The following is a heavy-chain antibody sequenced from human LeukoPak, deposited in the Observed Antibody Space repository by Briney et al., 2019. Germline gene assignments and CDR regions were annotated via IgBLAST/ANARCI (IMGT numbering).Heavy chain of an antibody. CDR1: GFTFSSHW. CDR2: IKQDGSEK. V-gene: IGHV3-7*01. Sequence: GGSLRLSCAASGFTFSSHWMSWVRQAPGKGLEWVSNIKQDGSEKYYVGSVKGRFTSSRDNAKNALYLQMINLRAEGTAVYYCASFSLQTCVFWSCFDSWGQGTLVSVSS. D-gene: IGHD3-3*01. J-gene: IGHJ4*02. CDR3: ASFSLQTCVFWSCFDS.